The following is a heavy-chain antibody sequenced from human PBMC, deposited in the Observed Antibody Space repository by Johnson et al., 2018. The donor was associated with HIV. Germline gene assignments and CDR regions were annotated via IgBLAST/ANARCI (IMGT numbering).Heavy chain of an antibody. D-gene: IGHD5-24*01. CDR3: AKDWDRWLQPPGDAFDF. Sequence: VQLVESGGGLVQPGGSLRLSCAASGFTFSSYAMHWVRQAPGKGLEWVAVISYNGTNKYYADSVKGRFTISRDNSKNTLYLQMNSLRPEDTAVYYCAKDWDRWLQPPGDAFDFGGQGTMVTVSS. CDR1: GFTFSSYA. J-gene: IGHJ3*01. V-gene: IGHV3-30*04. CDR2: ISYNGTNK.